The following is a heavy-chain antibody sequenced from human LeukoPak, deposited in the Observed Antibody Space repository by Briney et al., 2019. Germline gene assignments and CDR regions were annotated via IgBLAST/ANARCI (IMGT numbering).Heavy chain of an antibody. CDR1: GYSISSGYY. D-gene: IGHD3-10*01. V-gene: IGHV4-38-2*02. J-gene: IGHJ5*02. CDR2: IYHSGST. Sequence: SETLSLTCTVSGYSISSGYYWGWIRQPPGKGLEWIGSIYHSGSTYYNPSLKSRVTISVDTSKNQFSLKLSSVTAADTAVYYCARQLLWLLPRLDPWGQGTLVTVSS. CDR3: ARQLLWLLPRLDP.